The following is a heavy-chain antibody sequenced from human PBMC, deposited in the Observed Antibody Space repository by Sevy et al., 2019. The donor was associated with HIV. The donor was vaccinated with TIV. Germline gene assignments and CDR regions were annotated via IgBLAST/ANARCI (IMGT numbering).Heavy chain of an antibody. J-gene: IGHJ1*01. V-gene: IGHV3-11*01. D-gene: IGHD2-21*02. Sequence: GGSLRLSCAASGFTFSDYYMSWIRQAPGKGLEWVSYMSGSGSTVYYADSVKGRFTISRDKAKNSVYLQMNSLRAEDTAMYYCAKVEGGSDSPNRWEDFRHWGQGTLVTVSS. CDR1: GFTFSDYY. CDR3: AKVEGGSDSPNRWEDFRH. CDR2: MSGSGSTV.